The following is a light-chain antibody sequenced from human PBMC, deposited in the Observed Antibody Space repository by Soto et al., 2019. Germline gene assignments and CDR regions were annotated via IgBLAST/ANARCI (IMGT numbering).Light chain of an antibody. CDR2: EDN. Sequence: NFMLTQPHYVSESPGKTVTISCSRSSGSIASNYVQWYQQRPGSAPTTVIYEDNQRPSGVPDRFSGSIDSSSNSASLTISGLKTEDEADYYCQSYDSNIWVFGGGTKLTVL. CDR3: QSYDSNIWV. J-gene: IGLJ3*02. V-gene: IGLV6-57*04. CDR1: SGSIASNY.